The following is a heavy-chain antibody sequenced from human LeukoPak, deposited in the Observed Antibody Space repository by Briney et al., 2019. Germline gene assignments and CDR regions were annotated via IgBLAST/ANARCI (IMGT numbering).Heavy chain of an antibody. CDR3: ASGMITFGGI. J-gene: IGHJ4*02. CDR1: GFTFSSYS. D-gene: IGHD3-16*01. CDR2: ISSSSSYI. V-gene: IGHV3-21*01. Sequence: PGGSLRLSCAASGFTFSSYSMNWVRQAPGKGLEWVSSISSSSSYIYYADSVKGRFTISRDNAKNSLYLQMNSLRAEDTAVYYCASGMITFGGIWGQGTLVTVSS.